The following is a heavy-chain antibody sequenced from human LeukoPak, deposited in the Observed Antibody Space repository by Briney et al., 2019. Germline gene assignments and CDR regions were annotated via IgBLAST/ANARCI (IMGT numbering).Heavy chain of an antibody. CDR3: ARAEYYDILTGYNYYFDY. CDR1: GYTFTSYY. CDR2: INPSGGST. J-gene: IGHJ4*02. V-gene: IGHV1-46*01. Sequence: ASVKVSCKASGYTFTSYYMHWVRQAPGQGLEWMGIINPSGGSTSYAQKFQGRVTMTRDTSTSTVYMELSSLRSADTAVYYCARAEYYDILTGYNYYFDYWGQGTLVTVSS. D-gene: IGHD3-9*01.